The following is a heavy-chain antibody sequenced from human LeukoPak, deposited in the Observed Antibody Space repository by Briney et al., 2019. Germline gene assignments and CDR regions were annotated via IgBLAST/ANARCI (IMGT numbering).Heavy chain of an antibody. CDR2: IYTSGST. D-gene: IGHD3-9*01. Sequence: SETLSLTCTVSGGSISSGSYYWSWIRQPAGKGLEWIGRIYTSGSTNYNPSLKSRVTISVDTSKNQFSLKLSSVTAADTAVYYCARGSRKGYFDWLLAADYYYYYMDVWGKGTTVTISS. J-gene: IGHJ6*03. CDR1: GGSISSGSYY. V-gene: IGHV4-61*02. CDR3: ARGSRKGYFDWLLAADYYYYYMDV.